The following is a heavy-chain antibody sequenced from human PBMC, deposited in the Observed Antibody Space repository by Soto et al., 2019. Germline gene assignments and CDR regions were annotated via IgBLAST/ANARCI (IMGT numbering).Heavy chain of an antibody. CDR1: GYSISSGYY. CDR2: IYHSGST. Sequence: RLSETLSLTCAVSGYSISSGYYWGWIRQPPGKGLEWIGSIYHSGSTYYNPSLKSRVTISVDTSKNQFSLKLSSVTAADTAVYYCARGVFMGWQQPDNPFFDYWGQGTLVTVSS. D-gene: IGHD6-13*01. V-gene: IGHV4-38-2*01. J-gene: IGHJ4*02. CDR3: ARGVFMGWQQPDNPFFDY.